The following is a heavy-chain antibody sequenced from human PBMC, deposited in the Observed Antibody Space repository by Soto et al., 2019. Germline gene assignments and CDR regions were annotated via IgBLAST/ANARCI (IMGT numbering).Heavy chain of an antibody. D-gene: IGHD3-3*01. CDR2: ISGSGGST. Sequence: EVQLLESGGGLAQPGGSLRLSCAASGFTFSSYAMSWVRQAPGKGLEWVSAISGSGGSTYYADSVKGRFTISRDNSKNTLYLQMNSLRAEDTAVYYCAKHLYYDFWSGHSDVWGQGTTVTVSS. CDR3: AKHLYYDFWSGHSDV. CDR1: GFTFSSYA. J-gene: IGHJ6*02. V-gene: IGHV3-23*01.